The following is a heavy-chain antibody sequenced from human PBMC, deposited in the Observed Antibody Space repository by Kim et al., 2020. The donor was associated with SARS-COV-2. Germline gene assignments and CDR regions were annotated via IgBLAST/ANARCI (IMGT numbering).Heavy chain of an antibody. CDR2: IKQDGSEK. D-gene: IGHD2-2*01. CDR3: ARHGYCSSSCCYFDY. Sequence: GGSLRLSCAASGFTFSSYWMSWVRQAPGKGLERVASIKQDGSEKYYVDSVKGRFTISRDNAKNSLYLQMNSLRAEDTAVYYCARHGYCSSSCCYFDYCGHGTLVTVSS. V-gene: IGHV3-7*03. CDR1: GFTFSSYW. J-gene: IGHJ4*01.